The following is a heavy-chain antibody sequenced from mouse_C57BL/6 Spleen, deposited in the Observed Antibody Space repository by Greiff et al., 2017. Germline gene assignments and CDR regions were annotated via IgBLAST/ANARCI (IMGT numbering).Heavy chain of an antibody. V-gene: IGHV1-69*01. CDR3: ARRGYYGSIYADY. D-gene: IGHD1-1*01. J-gene: IGHJ2*01. Sequence: QVQLQQPGAELVMPGASVKLSCKASGYTFTSYWMHWVKQRPGQGLEWIGEIDPSDSYTNYNQKFKGKSTLTVDKSSSTAYMQLSSLTSEDSAVYYCARRGYYGSIYADYWGQGTTLTVSS. CDR1: GYTFTSYW. CDR2: IDPSDSYT.